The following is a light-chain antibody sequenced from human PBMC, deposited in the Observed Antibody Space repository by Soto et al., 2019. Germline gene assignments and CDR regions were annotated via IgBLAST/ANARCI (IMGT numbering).Light chain of an antibody. CDR1: SSDVGGYNY. Sequence: QSALTQPASASGSPGQSITISCTGTSSDVGGYNYVSWYQQHPGKAPKLMIYDVSNRPSGVSNRFSGSKSGNTASLTISGLQAEYEADYYCSSYTSSSTLVFGTGTKLTVL. CDR2: DVS. V-gene: IGLV2-14*01. J-gene: IGLJ1*01. CDR3: SSYTSSSTLV.